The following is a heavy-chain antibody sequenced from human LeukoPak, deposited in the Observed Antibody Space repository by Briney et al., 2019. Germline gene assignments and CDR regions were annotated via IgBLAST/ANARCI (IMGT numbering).Heavy chain of an antibody. J-gene: IGHJ5*02. Sequence: GASVTVSCKASGYTFLTHWMHWVRQAPGQGLEWMGIINPSGDFRSYAQKFQGRITVTRDISTRTVYMELSDLRPEDTAVYYCARDPSSGWYLKGWFDPWGQGTLVTVSS. CDR2: INPSGDFR. CDR1: GYTFLTHW. D-gene: IGHD6-19*01. CDR3: ARDPSSGWYLKGWFDP. V-gene: IGHV1-46*01.